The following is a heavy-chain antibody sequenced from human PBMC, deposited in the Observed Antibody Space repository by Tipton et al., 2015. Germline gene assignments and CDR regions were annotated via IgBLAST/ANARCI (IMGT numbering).Heavy chain of an antibody. CDR1: GFAFSTYA. Sequence: QLVQSGGGMVQPGTSLRLSCAASGFAFSTYAMHWARQAPGKGLEWVAFISYDGAIKYSTDSVMGRFTISRDNAWNTLYMQMDRLRPEDTAVYYCARDRGSSPGNCIDVWGQGTTVTV. D-gene: IGHD5-24*01. CDR3: ARDRGSSPGNCIDV. V-gene: IGHV3-30*03. J-gene: IGHJ6*02. CDR2: ISYDGAIK.